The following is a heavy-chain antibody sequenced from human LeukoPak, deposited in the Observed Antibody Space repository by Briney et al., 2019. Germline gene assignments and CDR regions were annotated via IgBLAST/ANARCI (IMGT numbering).Heavy chain of an antibody. CDR1: GFPFNTYG. J-gene: IGHJ2*01. D-gene: IGHD2-15*01. V-gene: IGHV3-30*18. CDR3: AKEGGPDNWYFDL. Sequence: SGRSLRLSCAASGFPFNTYGMQWVRQAPGKGREWVAVDSFNGRVQYYADSVRGRFTISRDNSKNTLYLQMNSLRAEDTAVYYCAKEGGPDNWYFDLWGRGTLATVSS. CDR2: DSFNGRVQ.